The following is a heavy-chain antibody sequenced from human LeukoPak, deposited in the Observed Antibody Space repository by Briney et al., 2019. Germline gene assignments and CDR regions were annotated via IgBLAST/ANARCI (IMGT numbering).Heavy chain of an antibody. CDR1: GFTFSSYG. V-gene: IGHV3-30*02. Sequence: GGSLRLSCAASGFTFSSYGMHWVRQAPGKGLEWVAFIRYDGSNKYYADSVKGRFTISRDNSKNTLYLQMNSLRAEDTAVYYCAKDHTFSGYHLDYWGQGTLVTVSS. D-gene: IGHD3-22*01. J-gene: IGHJ4*02. CDR2: IRYDGSNK. CDR3: AKDHTFSGYHLDY.